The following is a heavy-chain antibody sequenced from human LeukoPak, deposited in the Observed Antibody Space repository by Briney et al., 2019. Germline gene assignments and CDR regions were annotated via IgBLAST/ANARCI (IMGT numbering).Heavy chain of an antibody. CDR3: ARRGWSWIQRKGYYYYYMDV. Sequence: PSETLSLTCTVSGGSITSYYWSWIRQPPGKGLEWIGEINHSGSTNYNPSLKSRVTISVDTSKNQFSLKLSSVTAADTAVYYCARRGWSWIQRKGYYYYYMDVWGKGTTVTVSS. J-gene: IGHJ6*03. D-gene: IGHD5-18*01. CDR1: GGSITSYY. CDR2: INHSGST. V-gene: IGHV4-34*01.